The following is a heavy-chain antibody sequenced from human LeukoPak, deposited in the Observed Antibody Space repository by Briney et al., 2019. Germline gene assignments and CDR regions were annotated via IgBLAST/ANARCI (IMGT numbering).Heavy chain of an antibody. CDR2: IRYDGSNK. V-gene: IGHV3-30*02. CDR3: ARDKLPYYYDSSGLDY. J-gene: IGHJ4*02. D-gene: IGHD3-22*01. CDR1: GFTFSSYG. Sequence: GGSLRLSCAASGFTFSSYGMHWVRQAPGKGLEWVAFIRYDGSNKYYADSVKGRFTISRDNAKNSLYLQMNSLRAEDTAVYYCARDKLPYYYDSSGLDYWGQGTLVTVSS.